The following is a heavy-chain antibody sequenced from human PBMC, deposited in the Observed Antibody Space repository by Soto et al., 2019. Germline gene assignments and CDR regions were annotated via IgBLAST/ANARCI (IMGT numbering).Heavy chain of an antibody. Sequence: SETLSLTCTVSAASFSKYYWAWIRQPPGKGLEWIGYIYFNGNTKYNPSLEGRLTISIDTSKKEFSLKLTSVTAADAAVYYCASVTFGGIVLAHWGQGTMVTVSS. CDR3: ASVTFGGIVLAH. D-gene: IGHD3-16*01. V-gene: IGHV4-59*01. CDR1: AASFSKYY. J-gene: IGHJ4*02. CDR2: IYFNGNT.